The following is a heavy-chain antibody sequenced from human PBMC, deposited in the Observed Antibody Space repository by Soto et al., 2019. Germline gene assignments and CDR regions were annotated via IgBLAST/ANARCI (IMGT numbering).Heavy chain of an antibody. V-gene: IGHV1-18*01. CDR2: ISAYNGNT. CDR1: GYTFSSYH. J-gene: IGHJ4*02. Sequence: QIQLVQSGAEVKKPGASVKVSCKASGYTFSSYHITWVRQAPGQGLEWMGWISAYNGNTNYAQNPQGRVTMTTDPSTSTAYTDLRSLRSDDAAVYYCARDLPPVDYWGQGTLVTVSS. CDR3: ARDLPPVDY.